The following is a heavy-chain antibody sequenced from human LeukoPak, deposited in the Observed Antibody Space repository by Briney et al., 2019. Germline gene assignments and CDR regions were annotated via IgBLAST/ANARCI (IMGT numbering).Heavy chain of an antibody. J-gene: IGHJ4*02. D-gene: IGHD2-8*01. CDR2: VHSGGGV. CDR1: GASINSVNFY. V-gene: IGHV4-61*09. Sequence: PSQTLSLTGSVSGASINSVNFYWTWIRQAAGKRLEWIGHVHSGGGVDYNPSLRRRVTISQHTFKNELSLILSSVNAEDTAVFYCARGLRYCNNGVCPRAYYFDLWGTGTTVTVSS. CDR3: ARGLRYCNNGVCPRAYYFDL.